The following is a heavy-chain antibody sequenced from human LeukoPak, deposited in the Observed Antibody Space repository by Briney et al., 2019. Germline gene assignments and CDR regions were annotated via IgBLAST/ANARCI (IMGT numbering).Heavy chain of an antibody. CDR1: GVTFSTYN. CDR3: GRGTGYYYYYYMDV. CDR2: IKQDGSEK. J-gene: IGHJ6*03. V-gene: IGHV3-7*01. Sequence: GGALILSCAASGVTFSTYNMNWGRQAPGKGLEGVANIKQDGSEKYYVDSVKGRFTISRDNAKNSVYLQMNSLRAEDTAVYYCGRGTGYYYYYYMDVWGKGTTVTVSS. D-gene: IGHD3/OR15-3a*01.